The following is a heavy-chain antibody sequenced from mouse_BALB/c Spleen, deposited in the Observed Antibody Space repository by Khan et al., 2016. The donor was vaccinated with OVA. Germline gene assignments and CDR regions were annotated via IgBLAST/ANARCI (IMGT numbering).Heavy chain of an antibody. CDR2: IDPFNGGT. V-gene: IGHV1S135*01. D-gene: IGHD2-2*01. Sequence: EVELVESGPELMKPGASVTISCTASGYSFTSYYIHWVKQSHGKSLEWIVYIDPFNGGTSYNPKFKGKATLTVDKSTSTAYLHLSSLTSDDTAVYYCARHGYVACFAYWGQGTLVTVSA. CDR1: GYSFTSYY. J-gene: IGHJ3*01. CDR3: ARHGYVACFAY.